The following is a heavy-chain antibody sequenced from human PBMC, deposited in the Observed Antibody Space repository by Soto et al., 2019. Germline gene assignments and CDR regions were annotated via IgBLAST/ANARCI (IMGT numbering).Heavy chain of an antibody. D-gene: IGHD1-1*01. Sequence: GGSLRLSCAASGFTFSSHWMHWVRQAPGKGLVWVSRINTDGSITSYADSVKGRFTISKDNAKNTLYLQMNSLRAEDTAVYYCAKARSYDDYWGQGTLVTVSS. CDR3: AKARSYDDY. CDR1: GFTFSSHW. J-gene: IGHJ4*02. CDR2: INTDGSIT. V-gene: IGHV3-74*01.